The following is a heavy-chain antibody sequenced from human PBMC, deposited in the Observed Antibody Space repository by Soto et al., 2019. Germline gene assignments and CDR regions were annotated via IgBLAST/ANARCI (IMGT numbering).Heavy chain of an antibody. CDR2: ISGSGGST. D-gene: IGHD1-26*01. J-gene: IGHJ6*02. CDR1: GFTFSSYA. CDR3: AKDVGPGSNYYYGMDV. Sequence: GGSLRLSCADSGFTFSSYAMSWVRQAPGKGLEWVSAISGSGGSTYYADSVKGRFTISRDNSKNTLYLQMNSLRAEDTAVYYCAKDVGPGSNYYYGMDVWGQGTTVTVSS. V-gene: IGHV3-23*01.